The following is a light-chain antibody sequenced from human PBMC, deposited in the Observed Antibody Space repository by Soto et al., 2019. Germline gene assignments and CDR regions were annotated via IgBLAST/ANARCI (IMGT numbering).Light chain of an antibody. CDR1: SSSVSTSYY. CDR2: STN. CDR3: VLYMGSGISV. V-gene: IGLV8-61*01. J-gene: IGLJ2*01. Sequence: QAVVTQEPSFSVSPGGTVTLTCGLSSSSVSTSYYPSWYQQTPGQAPRTLIYSTNTRSSGVPDRFSGSILGNKAALTITGAQADDASDYYCVLYMGSGISVFGGGTKLTVL.